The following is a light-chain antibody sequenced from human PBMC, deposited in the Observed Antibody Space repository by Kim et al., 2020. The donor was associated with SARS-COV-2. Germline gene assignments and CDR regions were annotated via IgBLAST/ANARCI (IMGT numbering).Light chain of an antibody. Sequence: VLTQPPSASGTPGQRVTISCSGSSSNIGSNTVNWYQQLPGTAPKLLIYSNNQRPSGVPDRFSGSKSGTSASLAISGLQSEDEADYYCAAWDDSLNGPVFGGGTQLTVL. CDR1: SSNIGSNT. J-gene: IGLJ3*02. CDR2: SNN. V-gene: IGLV1-44*01. CDR3: AAWDDSLNGPV.